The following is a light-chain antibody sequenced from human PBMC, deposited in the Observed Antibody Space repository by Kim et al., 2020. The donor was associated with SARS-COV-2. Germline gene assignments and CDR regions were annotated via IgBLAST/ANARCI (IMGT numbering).Light chain of an antibody. Sequence: EIVLTQSPAILSLSPGERVTLSCRASQSVRSNYLAWYQKKPGQAPRLLLYGASSRATDIPDRFSGGGSGTDFTLIINRLEPEDFAVYYCQQYGSSPLTFGPGTKVDIK. CDR1: QSVRSNY. CDR2: GAS. J-gene: IGKJ3*01. V-gene: IGKV3-20*01. CDR3: QQYGSSPLT.